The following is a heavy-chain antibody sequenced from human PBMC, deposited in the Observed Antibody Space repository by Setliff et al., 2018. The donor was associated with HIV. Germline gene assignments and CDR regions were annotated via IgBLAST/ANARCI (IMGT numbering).Heavy chain of an antibody. D-gene: IGHD4-17*01. Sequence: SETLSLTCPVSGGSMNSFYWSWIRQPPGKGLEWIGYIYTSGTTNYNPSLKSRGTISIDTTSKKFSLKLNSVTAADTAVYYCARLGIYGDYLDHWGQGTLVTVSS. V-gene: IGHV4-4*08. CDR1: GGSMNSFY. CDR2: IYTSGTT. J-gene: IGHJ4*02. CDR3: ARLGIYGDYLDH.